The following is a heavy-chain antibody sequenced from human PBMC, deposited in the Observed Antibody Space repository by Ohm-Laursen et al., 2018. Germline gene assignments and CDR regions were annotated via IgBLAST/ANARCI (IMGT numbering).Heavy chain of an antibody. V-gene: IGHV3-11*01. CDR1: GFTFSDYY. CDR3: ARSRPFYGMDV. J-gene: IGHJ6*02. CDR2: ISSSGSTI. D-gene: IGHD1-1*01. Sequence: SLRLSCTAPGFTFSDYYMSWIRQAPGKGLEWVSYISSSGSTIYYADSVKGRFTISRDNAKNSLYLQMNSLRAEDTAVYYCARSRPFYGMDVWGQGTTVTVSS.